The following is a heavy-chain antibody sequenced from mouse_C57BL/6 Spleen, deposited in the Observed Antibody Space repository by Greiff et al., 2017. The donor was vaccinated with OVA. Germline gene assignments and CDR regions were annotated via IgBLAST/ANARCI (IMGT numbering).Heavy chain of an antibody. D-gene: IGHD3-2*02. CDR2: IDPENGDT. CDR3: TTDSSGGFAY. Sequence: VQLQQSGAELVRPGASVKLSCTASGFNIKDDYMHWVKQRPEQGLEWIGWIDPENGDTEYASKFQGKATITADTSSNTAYLQLSSLTSEDTAVYYCTTDSSGGFAYWGQGTLVTVSA. J-gene: IGHJ3*01. CDR1: GFNIKDDY. V-gene: IGHV14-4*01.